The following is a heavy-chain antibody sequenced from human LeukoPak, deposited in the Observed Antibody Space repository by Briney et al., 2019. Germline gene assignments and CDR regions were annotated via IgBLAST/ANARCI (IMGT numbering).Heavy chain of an antibody. D-gene: IGHD4/OR15-4a*01. CDR2: IRSSGSTI. CDR3: ARDHDYAFDY. Sequence: PGGSLRLSCAASGFTPSSYSVNWVRQAPGKGLEWVSYIRSSGSTIYYADSVKGRFTNSGDIAKNSLYLQMNSLRDEDTAVYYCARDHDYAFDYWGQGTLVTVSS. V-gene: IGHV3-48*02. J-gene: IGHJ4*02. CDR1: GFTPSSYS.